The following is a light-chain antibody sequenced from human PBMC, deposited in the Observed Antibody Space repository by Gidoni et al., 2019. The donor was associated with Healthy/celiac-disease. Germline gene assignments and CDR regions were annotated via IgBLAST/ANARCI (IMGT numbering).Light chain of an antibody. CDR1: QSVSSSY. CDR3: QQYGSSPQT. J-gene: IGKJ1*01. CDR2: GAS. V-gene: IGKV3-20*01. Sequence: EIVLTQSPGTLSLSPGERATLSCRASQSVSSSYLAWYQQKPGQAPRLLLYGASSRATGIPDRFSGSGSGTDFTLTISRLEPEDFAVYYCQQYGSSPQTFXQXTKVEIK.